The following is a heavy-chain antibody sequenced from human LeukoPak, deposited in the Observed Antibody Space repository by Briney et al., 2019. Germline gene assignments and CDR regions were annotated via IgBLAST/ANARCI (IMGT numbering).Heavy chain of an antibody. D-gene: IGHD5-18*01. CDR1: GYTFTGYY. J-gene: IGHJ5*02. Sequence: GASVKVSCKPSGYTFTGYYMHWVRQAPGQGLEWMGWINPNNGGTNSAQKFQGRVTMTWDTSINIAYMELSRLTSDDTAVYYCARLGRQDTFMAWGQGTLVTVSS. CDR2: INPNNGGT. CDR3: ARLGRQDTFMA. V-gene: IGHV1-2*02.